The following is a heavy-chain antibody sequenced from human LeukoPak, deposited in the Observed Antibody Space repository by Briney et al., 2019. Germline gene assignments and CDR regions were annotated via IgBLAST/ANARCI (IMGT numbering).Heavy chain of an antibody. D-gene: IGHD3-22*01. J-gene: IGHJ4*02. V-gene: IGHV4-59*01. CDR1: GGSISSYY. CDR3: ARDRGFHYDQLDY. CDR2: IYDSGST. Sequence: SETLSLTCTVSGGSISSYYWSWIRQPPGKGLEWIGYIYDSGSTNYNPSLKSRVTISVDTSKNQFSLKLSSVTAADTAVYYCARDRGFHYDQLDYWGQGTLVTVSS.